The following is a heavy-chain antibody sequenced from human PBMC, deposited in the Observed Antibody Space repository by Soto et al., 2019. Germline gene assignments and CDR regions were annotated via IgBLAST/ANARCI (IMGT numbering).Heavy chain of an antibody. D-gene: IGHD2-2*01. CDR2: IYYTGST. CDR1: GGSISSYY. Sequence: QVQLQESGPGLVKPSETLSLTCTVSGGSISSYYWSWIRQPPGKGLEWIGYIYYTGSTSYNPSLKSRVTRSVDTSKNQFSLKLSSVTAADTAMYYCAREGYCTSTACYYDFHSWGQGTRVTVSS. V-gene: IGHV4-59*01. J-gene: IGHJ4*02. CDR3: AREGYCTSTACYYDFHS.